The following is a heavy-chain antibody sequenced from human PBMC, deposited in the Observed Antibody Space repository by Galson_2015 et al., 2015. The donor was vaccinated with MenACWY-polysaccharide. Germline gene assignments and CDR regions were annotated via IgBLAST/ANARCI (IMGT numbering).Heavy chain of an antibody. CDR3: AKDASNSWFDS. J-gene: IGHJ5*01. CDR2: T. V-gene: IGHV3-23*01. D-gene: IGHD4-23*01. Sequence: TYYADSVRGRFTIFRDNSKKMLYLQMNSLRAEDTALYYCAKDASNSWFDSWGQGTLVTVSS.